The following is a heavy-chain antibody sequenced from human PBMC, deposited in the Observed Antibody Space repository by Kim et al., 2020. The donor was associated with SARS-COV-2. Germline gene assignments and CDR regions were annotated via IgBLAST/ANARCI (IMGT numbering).Heavy chain of an antibody. CDR1: GGTFSSYA. Sequence: SVKVSCKASGGTFSSYAISWVRQAPGQGLEWMGGIIPIFGTANYAQKFQGRVTITADESTSTAYMELSSLRSEDTAVYYCARLPHLGSSSYYYFDYWGQGTLVTVSS. D-gene: IGHD3-22*01. J-gene: IGHJ4*02. V-gene: IGHV1-69*13. CDR3: ARLPHLGSSSYYYFDY. CDR2: IIPIFGTA.